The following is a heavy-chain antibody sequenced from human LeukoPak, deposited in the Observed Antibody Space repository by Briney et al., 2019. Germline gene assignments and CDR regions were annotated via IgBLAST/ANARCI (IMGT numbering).Heavy chain of an antibody. CDR2: INHSGST. J-gene: IGHJ4*02. V-gene: IGHV4-34*01. CDR3: ASSRYYYDSSGYFHREFDY. Sequence: SETLSLTCAVYGGSFSGYYWSWILQPPGKGLEWIGEINHSGSTNYNPSLKSRVTISVDTSKNQFSLKLSSVTAADTAVYYCASSRYYYDSSGYFHREFDYWGQGTLVTVSS. D-gene: IGHD3-22*01. CDR1: GGSFSGYY.